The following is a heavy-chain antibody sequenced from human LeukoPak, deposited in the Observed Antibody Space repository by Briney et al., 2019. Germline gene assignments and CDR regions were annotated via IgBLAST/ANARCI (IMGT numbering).Heavy chain of an antibody. D-gene: IGHD3-16*02. J-gene: IGHJ4*02. CDR3: ARASYVWGSYRPHHFDY. Sequence: GGSLRLSCAASGFTFSSYSMNWVRQAPGKGLEWVSYISSSSSTIYYADSVKGRFTISRDNAKNSLYLQMNSLRAEDTAVYYCARASYVWGSYRPHHFDYWGQGTLVTVSS. CDR1: GFTFSSYS. V-gene: IGHV3-48*01. CDR2: ISSSSSTI.